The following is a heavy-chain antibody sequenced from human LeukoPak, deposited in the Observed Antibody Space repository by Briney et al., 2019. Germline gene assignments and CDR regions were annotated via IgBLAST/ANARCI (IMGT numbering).Heavy chain of an antibody. CDR1: GFTFSSYA. J-gene: IGHJ4*02. CDR3: ARDPSYHDFWSGYSSGYFDY. CDR2: ISYDGSNK. Sequence: PGGSLRLSCAASGFTFSSYAMHWVRQAPGKGLEWVAVISYDGSNKYYADSVKGRFTISRDNSKNTLYLQMNSLRAEDTAVYYCARDPSYHDFWSGYSSGYFDYWGQGTLVTVSS. V-gene: IGHV3-30-3*01. D-gene: IGHD3-3*01.